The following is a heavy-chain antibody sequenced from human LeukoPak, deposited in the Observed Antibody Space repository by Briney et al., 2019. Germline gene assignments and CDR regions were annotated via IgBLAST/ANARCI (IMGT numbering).Heavy chain of an antibody. CDR1: GFTFSNYA. Sequence: PGGSLRLSCAASGFTFSNYALHWVRQAPGKGLEWVAVISYDDTNKYYVDSVKGRFTISRDNSKNTLYLQMNSLRAEDTAVYYCARSPARCSGYDFFLGYYYYYYMDVWGKGTTVTVSS. V-gene: IGHV3-30*04. J-gene: IGHJ6*03. CDR3: ARSPARCSGYDFFLGYYYYYYMDV. CDR2: ISYDDTNK. D-gene: IGHD5-12*01.